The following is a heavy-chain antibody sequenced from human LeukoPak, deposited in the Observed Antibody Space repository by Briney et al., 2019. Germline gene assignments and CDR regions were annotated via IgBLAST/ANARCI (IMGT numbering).Heavy chain of an antibody. CDR3: ATNHNRGGYYGWFDP. J-gene: IGHJ5*02. CDR2: FDPEDGET. V-gene: IGHV1-24*01. CDR1: GYTLTELS. D-gene: IGHD3-22*01. Sequence: ASVKVSCKVSGYTLTELSMHWVRQAPGKGLEWMGGFDPEDGETIYAQKFQGRVTMTEDTSTDTAYMGLSSLRSEDTAVYYCATNHNRGGYYGWFDPWDQGTLVTVSS.